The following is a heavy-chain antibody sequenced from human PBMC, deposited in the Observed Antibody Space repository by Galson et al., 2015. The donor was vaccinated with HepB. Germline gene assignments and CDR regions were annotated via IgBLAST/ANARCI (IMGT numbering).Heavy chain of an antibody. CDR3: ARTRGAAAGIFDY. J-gene: IGHJ4*02. CDR2: INSDGTYI. D-gene: IGHD6-13*01. Sequence: SLRLSSAASGFTFSSYWMHWVRQAPGKGLVWVSRINSDGTYITYADSVKGRFTISRDNAKNTLYLQMNSPRAEDTALYYCARTRGAAAGIFDYWGQGTLVTVSS. CDR1: GFTFSSYW. V-gene: IGHV3-74*01.